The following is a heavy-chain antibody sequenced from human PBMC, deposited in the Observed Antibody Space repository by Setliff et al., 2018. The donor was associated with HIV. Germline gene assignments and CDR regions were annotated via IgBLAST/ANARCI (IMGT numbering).Heavy chain of an antibody. D-gene: IGHD4-17*01. CDR1: GGSFSNYY. Sequence: SETLSLTCTVYGGSFSNYYTNWIRQPPGKGLEWIGELSPSGTTRSNPSLQSRVTISLDTSNNQFSLKLTSVTAADTAMYYCASFFVTTVTNQYYWGQGTPVTVSS. V-gene: IGHV4-34*01. CDR3: ASFFVTTVTNQYY. CDR2: LSPSGTT. J-gene: IGHJ4*02.